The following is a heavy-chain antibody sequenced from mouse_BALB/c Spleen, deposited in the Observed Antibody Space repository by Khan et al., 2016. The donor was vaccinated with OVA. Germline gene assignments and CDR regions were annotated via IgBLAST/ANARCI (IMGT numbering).Heavy chain of an antibody. J-gene: IGHJ3*01. Sequence: QVQLQQSGAELVKPGASVKLSCKASGYTFTSYYMYWLKQRPGQGLEWIGEINPSNGGTNFNEKFKSKATLTVDKSSSTAYMQLSSLTSEDSAVSYGTRRGTARSTLWFAYWGQGTLVTVSA. CDR2: INPSNGGT. V-gene: IGHV1S81*02. CDR1: GYTFTSYY. D-gene: IGHD3-2*01. CDR3: TRRGTARSTLWFAY.